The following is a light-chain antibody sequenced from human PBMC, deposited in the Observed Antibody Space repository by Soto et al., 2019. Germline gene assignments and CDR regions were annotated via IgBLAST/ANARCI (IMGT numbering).Light chain of an antibody. Sequence: QSALTQPASVSGSPGQSITIPCTGTSSDVGGYNYVSWYQQHPGTVPKLMIFEVFRPPSGISTRFSGSKSGNTASLTISGLQAEDDADYYCCSYTTTSTFVFGGGTKLTVL. CDR2: EVF. V-gene: IGLV2-14*01. CDR1: SSDVGGYNY. J-gene: IGLJ2*01. CDR3: CSYTTTSTFV.